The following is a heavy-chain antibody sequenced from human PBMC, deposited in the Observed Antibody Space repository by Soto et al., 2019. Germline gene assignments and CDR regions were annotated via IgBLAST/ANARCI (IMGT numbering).Heavy chain of an antibody. V-gene: IGHV4-61*01. D-gene: IGHD1-26*01. CDR2: MYYTGST. J-gene: IGHJ5*02. CDR1: GGSVNIGSFY. CDR3: VIIGDSDTYYRADT. Sequence: SETLSLTCTVSGGSVNIGSFYWSWIRQPPGKGLEWIVHMYYTGSTNYNPSLKRRVTISSGTSKNQFSLKVNSVTAADTAVSYCVIIGDSDTYYRADTSGQGHLISVSS.